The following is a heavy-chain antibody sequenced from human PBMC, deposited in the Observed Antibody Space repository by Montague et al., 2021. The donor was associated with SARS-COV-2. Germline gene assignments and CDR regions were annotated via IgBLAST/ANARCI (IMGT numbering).Heavy chain of an antibody. D-gene: IGHD1-1*01. CDR3: TSGREGNYNVMDV. CDR2: TYYRSKWYN. Sequence: CPISGDSVSSNSATRNWVRQSPSRGLEWLGRTYYRSKWYNDYAVSVRGRVTINPDTSKNQFSLQLNSVIPEDTAIYYCTSGREGNYNVMDVWGQGTTVTVS. J-gene: IGHJ6*02. V-gene: IGHV6-1*01. CDR1: GDSVSSNSAT.